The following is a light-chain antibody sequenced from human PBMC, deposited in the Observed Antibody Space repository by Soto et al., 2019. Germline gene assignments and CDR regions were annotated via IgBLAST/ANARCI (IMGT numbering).Light chain of an antibody. CDR1: QDISNY. CDR3: QHYNNPPIT. J-gene: IGKJ5*01. CDR2: DAY. V-gene: IGKV1-33*01. Sequence: DIQMTQSPSSLSASVGDRVTITCQASQDISNYLNWYQQKPGKAPKLLSYDAYNLETGVPSRFSGSGSGTDFTFTISSLPPEDIATYYYQHYNNPPITVGQGTRLEIK.